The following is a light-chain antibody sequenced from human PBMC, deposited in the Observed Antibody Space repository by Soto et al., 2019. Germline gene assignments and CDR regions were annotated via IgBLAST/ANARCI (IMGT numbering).Light chain of an antibody. CDR2: AAS. Sequence: DIQMTQSPSSLSASVGERVTISCRASQSINTYLNWFQQKPGKAPKLLIYAASTLPSGVPSRFSGSGSGTDFTLPISSLQREDFATYYCQQSFSGLGTFGPGTKVDMK. J-gene: IGKJ3*01. V-gene: IGKV1-39*01. CDR3: QQSFSGLGT. CDR1: QSINTY.